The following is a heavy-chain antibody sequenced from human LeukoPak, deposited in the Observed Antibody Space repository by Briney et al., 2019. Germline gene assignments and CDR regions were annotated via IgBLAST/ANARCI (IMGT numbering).Heavy chain of an antibody. J-gene: IGHJ3*02. CDR3: AREGIAVAPDAFDI. CDR1: GGTFSSYA. D-gene: IGHD6-19*01. V-gene: IGHV1-69*04. CDR2: IIPILGIA. Sequence: SVKVSCKASGGTFSSYAFSWVRQAPGQGLEWMGRIIPILGIANYAQKFQGRVTITADKSTSTAYMELSSLRSEDTAVYYCAREGIAVAPDAFDIWGQGTMVTVSS.